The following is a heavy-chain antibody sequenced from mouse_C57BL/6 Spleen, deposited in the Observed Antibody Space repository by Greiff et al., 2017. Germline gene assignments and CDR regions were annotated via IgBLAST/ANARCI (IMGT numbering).Heavy chain of an antibody. CDR3: ARGPYYFDY. V-gene: IGHV1-26*01. CDR2: INPNNGGT. CDR1: GYTFTDYY. J-gene: IGHJ2*01. Sequence: VQLQQSGPELVKPGASVKISCKASGYTFTDYYMNWVKQSHGKSLEWIGDINPNNGGTSYNQKFKGKATLTVDKSSSTAYMELRSLTSEDSAVDYCARGPYYFDYWGQGTTLTVSS.